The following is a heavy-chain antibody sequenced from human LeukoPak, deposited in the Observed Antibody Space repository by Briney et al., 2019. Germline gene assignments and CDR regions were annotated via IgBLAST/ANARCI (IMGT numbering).Heavy chain of an antibody. D-gene: IGHD2-2*01. CDR1: GYTFTGYY. J-gene: IGHJ5*02. CDR2: INPNSGGT. CDR3: ARDYVVVVPAARGDWFDP. V-gene: IGHV1-2*02. Sequence: ASVKVSCKASGYTFTGYYMHWVRQAPGQGLEWMGWINPNSGGTNYAQKFQGRVTMTRDTSISTAYMELSRLRSDDTAVYYCARDYVVVVPAARGDWFDPWGQGTLVTVSS.